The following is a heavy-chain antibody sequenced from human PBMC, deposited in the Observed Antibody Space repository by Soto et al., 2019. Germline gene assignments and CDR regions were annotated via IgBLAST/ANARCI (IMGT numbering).Heavy chain of an antibody. D-gene: IGHD6-13*01. Sequence: GFGGSWILQPPGKGLEWIGEINHSGSTNYNPSLKSRVTISVDTSKNQFSLKLSSVTAADTALYYCARGSPSSWYFDYWGQGTLVTVSS. CDR2: INHSGST. J-gene: IGHJ4*02. CDR1: GFG. V-gene: IGHV4-34*01. CDR3: ARGSPSSWYFDY.